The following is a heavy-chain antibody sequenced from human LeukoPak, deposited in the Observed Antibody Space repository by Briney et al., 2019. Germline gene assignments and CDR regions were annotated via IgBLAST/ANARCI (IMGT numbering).Heavy chain of an antibody. CDR3: ARGKKTLTNRYCSSTSCPNWFDP. D-gene: IGHD2-2*01. V-gene: IGHV4-34*01. CDR1: GGSFSGYY. J-gene: IGHJ5*02. Sequence: SETLSLTCAVYGGSFSGYYWSWIRQPPGKGLEWIGEINHSGSTNYNPSFKSRVTISVDTSKNQFSLKLSSVTAADPAVYYCARGKKTLTNRYCSSTSCPNWFDPWGQGTLVTVSS. CDR2: INHSGST.